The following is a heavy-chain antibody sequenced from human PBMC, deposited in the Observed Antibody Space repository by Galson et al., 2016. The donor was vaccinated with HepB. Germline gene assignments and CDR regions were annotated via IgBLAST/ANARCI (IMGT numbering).Heavy chain of an antibody. CDR1: GFTFGGYG. CDR3: AKGDFDAKNPLDN. Sequence: SLRLSCAGSGFTFGGYGIHWVRQPPGKGLDWVAVISYDGMSEYFADSVRGRFTISRDSAKNMHYLNMNGLRGEDTAVYYCAKGDFDAKNPLDNWGQGTLVTVSA. V-gene: IGHV3-30*18. CDR2: ISYDGMSE. J-gene: IGHJ4*02. D-gene: IGHD2/OR15-2a*01.